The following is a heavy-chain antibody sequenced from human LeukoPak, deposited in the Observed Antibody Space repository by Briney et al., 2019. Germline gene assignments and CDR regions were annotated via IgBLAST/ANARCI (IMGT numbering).Heavy chain of an antibody. CDR1: GGSISSYY. J-gene: IGHJ3*02. CDR3: ARQNTYYDFWSGYYMDAFDI. D-gene: IGHD3-3*01. CDR2: IYYSGST. Sequence: PSETLSLTCTVSGGSISSYYWSWIRQPPGKGLEWIGYIYYSGSTNYNPSLKSRVTISVDTSKNQFSLKLSSVTAADTAVYYCARQNTYYDFWSGYYMDAFDIWGQGTMVTVSS. V-gene: IGHV4-59*08.